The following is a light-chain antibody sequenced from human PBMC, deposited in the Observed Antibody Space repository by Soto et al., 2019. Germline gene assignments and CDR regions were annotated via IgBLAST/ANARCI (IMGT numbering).Light chain of an antibody. CDR2: GAS. CDR1: QSVSSSY. J-gene: IGKJ3*01. V-gene: IGKV3-20*01. CDR3: QQYNNWPPIT. Sequence: IVLTQSPGTLSLSPGERATLSCRASQSVSSSYLAWYHQKPGQAPRLLLYGASTRATGIPDRFSGSGSGTDFTLTISGLEPEDFAVYYCQQYNNWPPITFGPGTKVDIK.